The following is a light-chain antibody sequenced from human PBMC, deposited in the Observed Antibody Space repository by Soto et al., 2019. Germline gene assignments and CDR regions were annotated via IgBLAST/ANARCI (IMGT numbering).Light chain of an antibody. V-gene: IGKV3-20*01. CDR1: QSVSSNY. Sequence: EIVLTQSPGTLSLSPGERATLSCRSSQSVSSNYLAWYQQKPDQAPRLVIYDVSGRATGIPDRFSGSGSGTYFTLTISRLEPEDFAVYDCQQYGSSPTFGQGTKVEIK. J-gene: IGKJ1*01. CDR3: QQYGSSPT. CDR2: DVS.